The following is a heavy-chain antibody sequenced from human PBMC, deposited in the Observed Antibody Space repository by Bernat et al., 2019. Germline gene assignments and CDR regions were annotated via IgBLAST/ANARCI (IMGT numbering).Heavy chain of an antibody. CDR1: GFTFSSYW. V-gene: IGHV3-74*01. J-gene: IGHJ4*02. CDR3: AIEDYYDSSGYYSPPDY. D-gene: IGHD3-22*01. CDR2: INVDGSST. Sequence: EVQLVESGGGLVQPGGSLRLSCAASGFTFSSYWMHWVHQAPGKGLVWVSRINVDGSSTNYADSVKGRFTISRDNAKNTVYLQMNSLRAEDTAVYYCAIEDYYDSSGYYSPPDYWGQGTLVTVSS.